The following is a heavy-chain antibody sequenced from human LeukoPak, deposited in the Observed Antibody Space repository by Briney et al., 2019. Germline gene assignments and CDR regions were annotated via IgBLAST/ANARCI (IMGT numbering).Heavy chain of an antibody. J-gene: IGHJ3*02. D-gene: IGHD6-19*01. CDR1: GGSLSSGSYY. CDR2: IYTSGST. CDR3: ARHESGSGWYTGGAFDI. V-gene: IGHV4-61*02. Sequence: SQTLSLTCTVSGGSLSSGSYYWSWIRQPAGKGLEWIGRIYTSGSTNYNPSLKSRVTISVDTSKNQFTLKLSSVTAADTAVYYCARHESGSGWYTGGAFDIWGQGTMVTVSS.